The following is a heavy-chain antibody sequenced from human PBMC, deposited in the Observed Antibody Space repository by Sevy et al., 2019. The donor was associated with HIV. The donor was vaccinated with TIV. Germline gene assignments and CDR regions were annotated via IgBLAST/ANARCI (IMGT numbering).Heavy chain of an antibody. J-gene: IGHJ3*02. V-gene: IGHV3-7*01. CDR1: GFTFSSYW. Sequence: GGSLRLSCAASGFTFSSYWMSWVRQAPGKGLEWVGNIKEDGREKYYADSVKGRFTISRDNAKNSVYLQMNSLRAEDTATYYCARCDYYDSRGSYTHAYDIWGQGTMVTVSS. CDR2: IKEDGREK. D-gene: IGHD3-22*01. CDR3: ARCDYYDSRGSYTHAYDI.